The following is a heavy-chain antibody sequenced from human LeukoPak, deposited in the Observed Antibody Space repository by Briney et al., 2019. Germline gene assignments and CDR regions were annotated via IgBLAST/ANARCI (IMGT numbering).Heavy chain of an antibody. CDR2: INHNGNVN. D-gene: IGHD1-7*01. V-gene: IGHV3-7*03. CDR1: GFTFSSYW. CDR3: ARISRGELPTF. J-gene: IGHJ4*02. Sequence: GGSLRLSCAASGFTFSSYWMNWARQAPGKGLEWVASINHNGNVNYYVDSVKGRFTISRDNAKNSLYLQMNSLRVEDTAIYYCARISRGELPTFWGQGTLVIVSS.